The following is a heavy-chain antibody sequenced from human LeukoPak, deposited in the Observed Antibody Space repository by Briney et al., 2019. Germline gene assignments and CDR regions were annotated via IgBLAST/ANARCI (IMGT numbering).Heavy chain of an antibody. CDR3: ATDLVSSGWYDGFDY. Sequence: ASVKVSCKVSGYTLTELSMHWVRQAPGKGLEWMGGFDPEDGETIYAQKFQGRVTMTEDTSTDTAYMELSSLRSEVTAVYYCATDLVSSGWYDGFDYWGQGTLVTVSS. CDR2: FDPEDGET. V-gene: IGHV1-24*01. CDR1: GYTLTELS. D-gene: IGHD6-19*01. J-gene: IGHJ4*02.